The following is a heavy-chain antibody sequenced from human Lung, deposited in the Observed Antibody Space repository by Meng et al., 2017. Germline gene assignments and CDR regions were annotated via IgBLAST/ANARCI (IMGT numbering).Heavy chain of an antibody. Sequence: QVRLQQWGAVLLKPSETLSLTCVVSGGSFSDYYWSWIRQPPGKGLEWIGEINHSGSTNYNPSLESRATISVDTSQNNLSLKLSSVTAADSAVYYCARGPTTMAHDFDYWGQGTLVTVSS. J-gene: IGHJ4*02. CDR3: ARGPTTMAHDFDY. CDR2: INHSGST. V-gene: IGHV4-34*01. CDR1: GGSFSDYY. D-gene: IGHD4-11*01.